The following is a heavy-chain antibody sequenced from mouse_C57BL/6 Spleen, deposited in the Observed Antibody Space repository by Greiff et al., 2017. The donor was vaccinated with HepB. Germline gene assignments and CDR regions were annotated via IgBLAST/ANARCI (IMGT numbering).Heavy chain of an antibody. CDR1: GFTFSSYA. CDR2: ISDGGSYT. V-gene: IGHV5-4*01. Sequence: EVKLMESGGGLVKPGGSLKLSCAASGFTFSSYAMSWVRQTPEKRLEWVATISDGGSYTYYPDNVKGRFTISRDNAKNNLYLQMSHLKSEDTAMYYCAREENYYGSSYVDYWGQGTTLTVSS. D-gene: IGHD1-1*01. J-gene: IGHJ2*01. CDR3: AREENYYGSSYVDY.